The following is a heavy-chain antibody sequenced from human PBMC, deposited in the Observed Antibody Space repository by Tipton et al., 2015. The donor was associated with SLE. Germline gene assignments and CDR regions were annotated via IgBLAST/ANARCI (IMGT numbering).Heavy chain of an antibody. CDR1: GFTFGDYA. V-gene: IGHV3-49*04. J-gene: IGHJ4*02. D-gene: IGHD3-22*01. CDR2: IRSRAYGGTT. CDR3: TRARGFYDSSGDY. Sequence: RSLRLSCTASGFTFGDYAMSWVRQAPGKGLEWVGFIRSRAYGGTTEYAASVKGRFTISRDDSKSIAYLQMNSLKTEDTAVYYCTRARGFYDSSGDYWGQGTLVTVSS.